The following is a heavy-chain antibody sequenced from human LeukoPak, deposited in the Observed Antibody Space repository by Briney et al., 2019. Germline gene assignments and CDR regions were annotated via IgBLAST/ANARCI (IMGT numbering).Heavy chain of an antibody. CDR2: IIPILGIA. J-gene: IGHJ4*02. CDR1: GGTFSSYA. V-gene: IGHV1-69*04. D-gene: IGHD3-10*01. CDR3: ARSSSPITMVRGVIPHFDY. Sequence: ASVKVSCKASGGTFSSYAISWVRQAPGQGLEWMGRIIPILGIANYAQKFQGRVTITADESTSTAYMELSSLRSEDTAVYYCARSSSPITMVRGVIPHFDYWGQGTLVTVSS.